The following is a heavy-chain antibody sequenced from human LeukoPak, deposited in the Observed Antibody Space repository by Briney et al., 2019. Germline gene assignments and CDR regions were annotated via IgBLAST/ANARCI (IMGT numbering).Heavy chain of an antibody. V-gene: IGHV1-69*04. CDR3: AREVGQVSVRGDQDI. CDR1: GGTFSSYA. J-gene: IGHJ3*02. CDR2: IIPILGIA. D-gene: IGHD3-10*01. Sequence: ASVKVSCKASGGTFSSYAISWVRQAPGQGLEWMGRIIPILGIANYAQKFQGRVMITADKSTSTAYMELSSLRSEDTAVYYCAREVGQVSVRGDQDIWGQGTMVTVSS.